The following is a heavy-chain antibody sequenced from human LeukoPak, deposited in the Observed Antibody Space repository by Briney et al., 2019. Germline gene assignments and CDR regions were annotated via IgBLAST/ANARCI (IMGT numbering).Heavy chain of an antibody. Sequence: SETLSLTCAVYGGSFSGYYWSWIRQPPGKGLEWIGEINHSGSTNYNPSLESRVTISVDTSKNQFSLKLSSVTAADTAVYYCARGQRTGYGDYVGWFDPRGQGTLVTVSS. J-gene: IGHJ5*02. CDR2: INHSGST. CDR3: ARGQRTGYGDYVGWFDP. V-gene: IGHV4-34*01. CDR1: GGSFSGYY. D-gene: IGHD4-17*01.